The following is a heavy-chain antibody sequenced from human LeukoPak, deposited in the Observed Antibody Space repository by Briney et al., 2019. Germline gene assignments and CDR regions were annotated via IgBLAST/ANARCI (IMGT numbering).Heavy chain of an antibody. Sequence: GGSLRLSCAASGFTFSSYDMHWVRHATGKGLEWVSAIGTAGDTYYPGSVKGRFTISRENAKNSLYLQMNSLRAEDTAVYYCARVLPGYDSPGDYYGMDVWGQGTTVTVSS. J-gene: IGHJ6*02. CDR1: GFTFSSYD. CDR2: IGTAGDT. V-gene: IGHV3-13*01. D-gene: IGHD5-12*01. CDR3: ARVLPGYDSPGDYYGMDV.